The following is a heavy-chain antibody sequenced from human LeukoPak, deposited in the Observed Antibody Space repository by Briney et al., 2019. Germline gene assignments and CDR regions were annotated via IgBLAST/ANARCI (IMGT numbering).Heavy chain of an antibody. J-gene: IGHJ4*02. V-gene: IGHV4-39*07. Sequence: SETLSLTCTVSGGSISSGSYYWGWIRQPPGKGLEWIGSIYYSGSTYYNPSLKSRVTISVDTSKNQFSLKLSSVTAADTAVYYCARAPEYGLYYFDYWGQGTLVTVPS. CDR3: ARAPEYGLYYFDY. CDR1: GGSISSGSYY. CDR2: IYYSGST. D-gene: IGHD1-14*01.